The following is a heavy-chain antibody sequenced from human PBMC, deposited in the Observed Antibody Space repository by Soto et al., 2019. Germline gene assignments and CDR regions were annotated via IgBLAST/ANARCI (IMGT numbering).Heavy chain of an antibody. CDR1: GGSISSGDYY. CDR3: ARDGYYDSSGYPFDY. V-gene: IGHV4-30-4*01. J-gene: IGHJ4*02. Sequence: QVQLQESGPGLVKPSQTLSLTCTVSGGSISSGDYYWSWIRQPPGKGLEWIGYIYYSGSTYYNPSLKSRVTXSXXXSXXQFSLKLSSVTAADTAVYYCARDGYYDSSGYPFDYWGQGTLVTVSS. CDR2: IYYSGST. D-gene: IGHD3-22*01.